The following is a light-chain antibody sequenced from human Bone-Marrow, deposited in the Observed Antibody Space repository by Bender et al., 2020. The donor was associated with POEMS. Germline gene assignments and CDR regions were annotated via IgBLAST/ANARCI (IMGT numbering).Light chain of an antibody. V-gene: IGLV2-11*01. CDR2: EIN. Sequence: QSALTQPRSVSGSPGQSVTISCTGTSSDVGGYNYVSWYQQHPGKVPKLMIYEINKWPSGVPDRFSGSKSGNTASLTISGLQAEDEADYYCAAWDDSLSGWLFGGGTKLTVL. J-gene: IGLJ3*02. CDR3: AAWDDSLSGWL. CDR1: SSDVGGYNY.